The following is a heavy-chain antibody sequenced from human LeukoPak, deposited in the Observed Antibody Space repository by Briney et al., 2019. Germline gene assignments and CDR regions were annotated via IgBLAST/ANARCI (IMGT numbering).Heavy chain of an antibody. CDR3: ARLPGGVVIDYVDV. Sequence: GGSLRLSCAASGFTFSNYYMSWVRQAPGKGLEWVANIKQDGSEKYYGDSVKGRFTISRDNAENSLYLQLNSLRAEDTAVYYCARLPGGVVIDYVDVWGKGTTVIVSS. J-gene: IGHJ6*03. CDR1: GFTFSNYY. D-gene: IGHD3-3*01. CDR2: IKQDGSEK. V-gene: IGHV3-7*01.